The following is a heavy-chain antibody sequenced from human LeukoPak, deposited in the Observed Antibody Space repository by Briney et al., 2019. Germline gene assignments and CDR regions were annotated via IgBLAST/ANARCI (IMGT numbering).Heavy chain of an antibody. Sequence: HPGGSLRLSCAASGFTFSNYGMSWVRQAPGKGLEWVSGISGSGRSTYYADSVKGRFTISRDNSKNTLYLQMNSLRAEDTAVYYCAKDLHYYGSGNFEYWGQGTLVTVSS. CDR1: GFTFSNYG. CDR2: ISGSGRST. V-gene: IGHV3-23*01. CDR3: AKDLHYYGSGNFEY. J-gene: IGHJ4*02. D-gene: IGHD3-10*01.